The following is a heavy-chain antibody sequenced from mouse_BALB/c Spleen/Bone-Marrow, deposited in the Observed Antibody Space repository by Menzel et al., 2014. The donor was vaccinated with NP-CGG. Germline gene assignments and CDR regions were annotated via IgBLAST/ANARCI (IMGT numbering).Heavy chain of an antibody. Sequence: VQLQQSGAELVKPGASVKLSCTASGFNIKDIYMHWVKQRPEQGLEWIGRIDPANGDTKYDPKFQGKATITADTSSNTAYLQHSSLTSEDTAVYYGARDYGPFDYWGQGTTLTVSS. CDR3: ARDYGPFDY. D-gene: IGHD1-2*01. CDR1: GFNIKDIY. CDR2: IDPANGDT. J-gene: IGHJ2*01. V-gene: IGHV14-3*02.